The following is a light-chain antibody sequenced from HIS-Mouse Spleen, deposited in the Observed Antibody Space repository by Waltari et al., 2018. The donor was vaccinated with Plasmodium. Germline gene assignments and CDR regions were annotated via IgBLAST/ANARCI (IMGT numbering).Light chain of an antibody. CDR3: QSADSSGTPNWV. V-gene: IGLV3-25*03. Sequence: SYELTQPPSVSVSPGQTARITCSGDALPKQYAYWYQQKPGEAPVLVLYKDSERPSGIPARVCGSSSGTTVTLTISGVQAEDEADYYCQSADSSGTPNWVFGGGTKLTVL. CDR2: KDS. CDR1: ALPKQY. J-gene: IGLJ3*02.